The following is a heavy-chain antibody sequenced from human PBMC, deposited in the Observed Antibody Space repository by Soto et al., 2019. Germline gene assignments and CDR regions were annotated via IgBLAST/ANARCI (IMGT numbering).Heavy chain of an antibody. CDR3: ARDHHGSGTYYYYYGMDV. V-gene: IGHV1-3*01. CDR1: GYSLTSYT. CDR2: INAANGNT. J-gene: IGHJ6*02. Sequence: ASVKVSCKASGYSLTSYTMHWVRQAPGQRLEWMGWINAANGNTKYSQNFQGRVTITRGTSASTAYMELSSLRSEDTAVYYCARDHHGSGTYYYYYGMDVWGQGTTVTSP. D-gene: IGHD3-10*01.